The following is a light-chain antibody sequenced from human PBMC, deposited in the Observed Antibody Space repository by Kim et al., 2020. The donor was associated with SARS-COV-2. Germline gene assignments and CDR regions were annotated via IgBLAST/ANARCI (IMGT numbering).Light chain of an antibody. J-gene: IGLJ3*02. CDR2: FDG. Sequence: SYELTQPPSVSVAPGETARITCGGDNIGSRSVHWYQQKPGQAPVLVIYFDGDRPSGIPERFSGSNSGSNSGNTATLTISRVEAGDEADYYCQVWDNDSERAVFGGGTQLTVL. CDR1: NIGSRS. CDR3: QVWDNDSERAV. V-gene: IGLV3-21*04.